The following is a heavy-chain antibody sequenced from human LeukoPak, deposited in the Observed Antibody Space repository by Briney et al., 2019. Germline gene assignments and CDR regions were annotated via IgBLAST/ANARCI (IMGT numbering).Heavy chain of an antibody. CDR1: GYTFTSYY. CDR2: INPSGGST. D-gene: IGHD3-22*01. Sequence: ASVKVSCKASGYTFTSYYMHWVRQAPGQGLEWMGIINPSGGSTSYAQKFQGRVTMTRDTSTSTAYMDLNSLRSEDMAVYYCAVGDYYYDTRFDYWGQGTLVTVSS. CDR3: AVGDYYYDTRFDY. V-gene: IGHV1-46*01. J-gene: IGHJ4*02.